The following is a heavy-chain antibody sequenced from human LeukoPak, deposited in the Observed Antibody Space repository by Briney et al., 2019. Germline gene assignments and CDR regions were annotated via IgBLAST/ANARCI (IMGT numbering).Heavy chain of an antibody. Sequence: ASVKVSCKASGYTFTGYYIHWVRQAPGQGLEWMGRINPNSGGTNYAQKFQGRVTMTRDTSISTAYMELSRLRSDDTAVYYCARVMRRDSKYYFDYWGQGTLVTVSS. CDR2: INPNSGGT. V-gene: IGHV1-2*06. D-gene: IGHD5-24*01. J-gene: IGHJ4*02. CDR1: GYTFTGYY. CDR3: ARVMRRDSKYYFDY.